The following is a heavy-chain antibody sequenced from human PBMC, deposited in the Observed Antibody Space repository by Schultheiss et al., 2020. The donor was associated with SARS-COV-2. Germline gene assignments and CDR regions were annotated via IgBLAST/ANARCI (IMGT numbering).Heavy chain of an antibody. V-gene: IGHV3-23*01. J-gene: IGHJ3*02. D-gene: IGHD3-3*01. Sequence: GGSLRLSCAASGFTFSSYAMSWVRQAPGKGLEWVSAISGSGGSTYYADSVKGRFTISRDNAKNSLYLQMNSLRAEDTAVYYCARERGWGYYDFWSGPRPGAFDIWGQGTMVTVSS. CDR3: ARERGWGYYDFWSGPRPGAFDI. CDR2: ISGSGGST. CDR1: GFTFSSYA.